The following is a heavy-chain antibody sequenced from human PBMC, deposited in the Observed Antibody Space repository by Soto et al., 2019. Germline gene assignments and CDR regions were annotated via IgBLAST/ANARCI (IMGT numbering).Heavy chain of an antibody. D-gene: IGHD6-13*01. Sequence: VKVSCKASGYTFTSYGISWVRQAPGQGLEWMGWISAYSGSTNYAQKLQGRVTMTTDTSTSTAYMELRSLRSDDTAVYYCARSIAAAVDFDYWGQGTLVTVSS. CDR1: GYTFTSYG. J-gene: IGHJ4*02. CDR2: ISAYSGST. V-gene: IGHV1-18*01. CDR3: ARSIAAAVDFDY.